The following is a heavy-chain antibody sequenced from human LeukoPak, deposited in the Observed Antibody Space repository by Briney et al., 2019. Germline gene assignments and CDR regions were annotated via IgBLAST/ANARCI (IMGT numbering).Heavy chain of an antibody. D-gene: IGHD2-15*01. CDR3: ARDSTKKALVVPATPHY. CDR1: GYTFTTYA. CDR2: INVGNGNT. Sequence: ASVKVSCKASGYTFTTYAMHWVRQAPGQRLEWMGWINVGNGNTKYSQKFQDRVTITRDTSANTAYMELSSLRSEDTAVYYCARDSTKKALVVPATPHYWGQGTLVTVTS. J-gene: IGHJ4*02. V-gene: IGHV1-3*01.